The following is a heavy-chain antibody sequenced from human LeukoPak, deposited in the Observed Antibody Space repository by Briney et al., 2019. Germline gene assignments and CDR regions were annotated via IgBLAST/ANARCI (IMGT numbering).Heavy chain of an antibody. V-gene: IGHV1-18*01. Sequence: ASVKVSCKASGYTFTSYSINWVRQAPGQGLGWMGWISTYNGNTNYAQKLQGRVTMTTDTSTSTAYMGLRSLRSDDTAVYYCAKDRWRDGSSSFDNWGQGTLVTVSS. D-gene: IGHD6-6*01. CDR3: AKDRWRDGSSSFDN. CDR2: ISTYNGNT. J-gene: IGHJ4*02. CDR1: GYTFTSYS.